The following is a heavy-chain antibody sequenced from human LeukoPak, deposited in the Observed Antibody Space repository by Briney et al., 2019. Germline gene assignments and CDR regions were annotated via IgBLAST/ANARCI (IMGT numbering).Heavy chain of an antibody. CDR1: GGSISSGDYY. J-gene: IGHJ5*02. CDR3: ARDRGSGWYRPNWFDP. CDR2: IYYSGST. V-gene: IGHV4-30-4*08. D-gene: IGHD6-19*01. Sequence: PSQTLSLTCTVSGGSISSGDYYWSWIRQPPGKGLEWIGYIYYSGSTYYNPSLKSRVTISVDTSNNQYSLKLSSVTAADTAAYYCARDRGSGWYRPNWFDPWGQGTLVTVSS.